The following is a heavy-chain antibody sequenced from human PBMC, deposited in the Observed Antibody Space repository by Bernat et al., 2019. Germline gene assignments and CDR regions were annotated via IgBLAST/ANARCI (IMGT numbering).Heavy chain of an antibody. Sequence: EVQLVESGGGLVQPGGSLRLSCAASGFTFSSYWMSWVRQAPGKGLEWVANIKQDGSEKYYVDSVKGRFTISRDNAKNSLYLQMNSLRAEDTAVYYWATTIYYDSSGYYPFWYWGQGTLVTVSS. D-gene: IGHD3-22*01. V-gene: IGHV3-7*02. CDR3: ATTIYYDSSGYYPFWY. CDR1: GFTFSSYW. CDR2: IKQDGSEK. J-gene: IGHJ4*02.